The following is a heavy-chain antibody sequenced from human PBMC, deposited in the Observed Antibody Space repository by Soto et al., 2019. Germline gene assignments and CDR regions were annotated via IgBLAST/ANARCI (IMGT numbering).Heavy chain of an antibody. J-gene: IGHJ4*02. Sequence: ETLSLTCTVSGGSISSSSYYWGWIRQPPGKGLEWVSAISGSGGSTYYADSVKGRFTISRDNSKNTLYLQMNSLRAEDTTVYYCAKENGYSSSWFEFDYWGQGTLVTVSS. CDR2: ISGSGGST. CDR1: GGSISSSSYY. CDR3: AKENGYSSSWFEFDY. V-gene: IGHV3-23*01. D-gene: IGHD6-13*01.